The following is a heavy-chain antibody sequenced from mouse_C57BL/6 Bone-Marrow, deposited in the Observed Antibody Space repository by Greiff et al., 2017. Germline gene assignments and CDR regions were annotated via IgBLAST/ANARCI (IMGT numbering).Heavy chain of an antibody. Sequence: VQLQQSGAELARPGASVKLSCKASGYTFTSYGISWVKQRTGQGLEWIGEIYPRSGNTYYNEKFKGKATLTEDKSSSTAYLELRSLTSEDSAVYFCARPCSYRYFDVWGTGTTVTVSS. J-gene: IGHJ1*03. CDR2: IYPRSGNT. V-gene: IGHV1-81*01. CDR1: GYTFTSYG. CDR3: ARPCSYRYFDV.